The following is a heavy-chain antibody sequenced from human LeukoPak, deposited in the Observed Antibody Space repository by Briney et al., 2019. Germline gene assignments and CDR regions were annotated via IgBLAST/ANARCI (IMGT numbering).Heavy chain of an antibody. CDR1: GYTFTSYY. D-gene: IGHD2-21*01. Sequence: APVKVSCKASGYTFTSYYMHWVRQAPGQGLEWMGIINPSGGSTYYAQKFQGRVTMTRDTSTSTVYMELSSLRSEDTAVYYCARDPNPSYIVVVDGDDEGDYWGQGTLVTVSS. V-gene: IGHV1-46*01. J-gene: IGHJ4*02. CDR2: INPSGGST. CDR3: ARDPNPSYIVVVDGDDEGDY.